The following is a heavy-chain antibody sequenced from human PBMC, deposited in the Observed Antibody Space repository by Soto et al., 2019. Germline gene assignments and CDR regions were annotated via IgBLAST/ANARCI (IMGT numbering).Heavy chain of an antibody. V-gene: IGHV3-7*01. D-gene: IGHD2-15*01. CDR3: ARNQVLGYCSGGSCSGAEY. CDR1: GFTFSSYW. CDR2: IKQDGSEK. J-gene: IGHJ4*02. Sequence: GGSLRLSCAASGFTFSSYWMSWVRQAPGKGLEWVANIKQDGSEKYYVDSVKGRFTISRDNAKNSLYLQMNSLRAEDTAVYYCARNQVLGYCSGGSCSGAEYWGQGTLVTVSS.